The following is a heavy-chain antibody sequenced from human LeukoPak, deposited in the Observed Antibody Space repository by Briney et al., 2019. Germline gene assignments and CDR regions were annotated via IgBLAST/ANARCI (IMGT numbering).Heavy chain of an antibody. V-gene: IGHV3-23*01. CDR3: AKDSLVDTAMAYYFDY. J-gene: IGHJ4*02. Sequence: PGGSLRLSCAASGFTFSSYAMSWVRQAPGKGLEWVSAISGSGGSTYYADSVKGRFTISRDNSKNTLYLQMNSLRAEDTAVYYCAKDSLVDTAMAYYFDYWGQGTVVT. D-gene: IGHD5-18*01. CDR1: GFTFSSYA. CDR2: ISGSGGST.